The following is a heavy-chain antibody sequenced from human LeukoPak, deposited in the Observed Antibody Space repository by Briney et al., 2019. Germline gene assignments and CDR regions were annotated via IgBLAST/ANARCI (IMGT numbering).Heavy chain of an antibody. D-gene: IGHD4-17*01. V-gene: IGHV3-23*01. CDR3: AKAGRGYGDYVDYMDV. J-gene: IGHJ6*03. CDR2: ISGSGGST. Sequence: GGTLRLSCAASGFMFSSYAMSWVRRAPGEGLEWVSAISGSGGSTNYADPVKGRFTISRDNSKNTLYLQMNSLRAEDTAVYYCAKAGRGYGDYVDYMDVWGKGTTVTVSS. CDR1: GFMFSSYA.